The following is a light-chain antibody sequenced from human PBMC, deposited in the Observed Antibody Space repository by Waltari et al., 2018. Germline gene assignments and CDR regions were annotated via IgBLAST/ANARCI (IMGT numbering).Light chain of an antibody. J-gene: IGLJ2*01. CDR2: IDGGAGH. CDR1: SEHSAYA. CDR3: QTWDPDTVV. Sequence: QLAVTQSPSASASLGASVKLTCTLSSEHSAYAIAWHQHQPEKGPRCLMTIDGGAGHTKGDGIPARFSVFISGAERYLTISSLQYEDEAAYYCQTWDPDTVVFGGGTKLTV. V-gene: IGLV4-69*01.